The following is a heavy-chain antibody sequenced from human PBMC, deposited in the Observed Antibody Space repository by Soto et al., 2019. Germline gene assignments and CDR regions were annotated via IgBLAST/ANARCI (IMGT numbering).Heavy chain of an antibody. CDR3: ARVLGARYFPSDY. V-gene: IGHV1-69*11. J-gene: IGHJ4*02. D-gene: IGHD1-26*01. Sequence: QVQLVQSGAEVKKPGSSVKVSCKASGGSFSDYAINWVRQAPGPGLEWMGGIVPMLRTPNYARKFQGRVTITADDSPSTFSMEFTSLTSDDTAVYCRARVLGARYFPSDYWGQGTLVTVSS. CDR1: GGSFSDYA. CDR2: IVPMLRTP.